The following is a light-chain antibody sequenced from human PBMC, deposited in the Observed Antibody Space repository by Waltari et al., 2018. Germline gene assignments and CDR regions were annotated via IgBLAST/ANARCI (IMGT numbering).Light chain of an antibody. Sequence: QSALTQPCSVSGSPGQSVTISCTGTSSDVGGYNYVSWYQQHPGKAPKLMIYDVSKRPSGVPDRFSGSKSGNTASLTISGLQTEDEADYYCCSFAGSHTYVVFGGGTKLTVL. J-gene: IGLJ2*01. V-gene: IGLV2-11*01. CDR2: DVS. CDR3: CSFAGSHTYVV. CDR1: SSDVGGYNY.